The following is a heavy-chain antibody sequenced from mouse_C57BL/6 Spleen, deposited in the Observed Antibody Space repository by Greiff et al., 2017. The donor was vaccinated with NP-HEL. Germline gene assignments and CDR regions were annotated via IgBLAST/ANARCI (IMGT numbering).Heavy chain of an antibody. V-gene: IGHV1-55*01. D-gene: IGHD1-1*02. CDR1: GYTFTSYW. CDR2: IYPGSGST. J-gene: IGHJ2*01. CDR3: ARSSLMENYFDY. Sequence: VQLQQSGAELVKPGASVKMSCKASGYTFTSYWITWVKQRPGQGLEWIGDIYPGSGSTNYNEKFKSKATLTVDTSSSTAYMQLSSLTSEDSAVYYCARSSLMENYFDYWGQGTTLTVSS.